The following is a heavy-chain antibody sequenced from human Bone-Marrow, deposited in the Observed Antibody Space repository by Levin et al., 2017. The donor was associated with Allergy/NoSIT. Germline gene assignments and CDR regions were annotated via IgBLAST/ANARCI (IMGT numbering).Heavy chain of an antibody. CDR1: GGSISNGGYY. D-gene: IGHD1-1*01. CDR3: ARVWGKLEPYLDY. J-gene: IGHJ4*02. Sequence: SETLSLTCTVSGGSISNGGYYWSWMRQHPEKGLEWIGYIYHNGITYYTPSLKARVIISVDTSKNQFSLKLTSVTAADTAVYYCARVWGKLEPYLDYWGQGALVTVSS. CDR2: IYHNGIT. V-gene: IGHV4-31*03.